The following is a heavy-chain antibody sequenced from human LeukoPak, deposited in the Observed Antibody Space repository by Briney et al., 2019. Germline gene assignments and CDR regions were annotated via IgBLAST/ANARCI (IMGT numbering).Heavy chain of an antibody. J-gene: IGHJ4*02. V-gene: IGHV5-10-1*01. CDR2: IDPSDSYT. CDR3: ARGAVYGGNSGLDY. D-gene: IGHD4-23*01. Sequence: GESLKISCKGSGYSFTSYWITWVLQMPGKGLEWMGRIDPSDSYTNNSPSFQGHVTISADKSISTAYLQWSSLKASDTAMYYCARGAVYGGNSGLDYWGQGTLVTVSS. CDR1: GYSFTSYW.